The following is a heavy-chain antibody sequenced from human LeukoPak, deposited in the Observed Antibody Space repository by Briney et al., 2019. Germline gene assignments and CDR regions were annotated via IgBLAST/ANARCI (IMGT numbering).Heavy chain of an antibody. D-gene: IGHD5-12*01. CDR3: AREATTTTGYFDY. Sequence: GGSLRLSCAASGFTFSSYWMSWVRQAPGKGLEWVAYINQGGSEKNYADSVKGRFTVSRDNAKNSLYLQMNSLRAEDTAVYYCAREATTTTGYFDYWGQGTLVTVSS. J-gene: IGHJ4*02. CDR1: GFTFSSYW. CDR2: INQGGSEK. V-gene: IGHV3-7*01.